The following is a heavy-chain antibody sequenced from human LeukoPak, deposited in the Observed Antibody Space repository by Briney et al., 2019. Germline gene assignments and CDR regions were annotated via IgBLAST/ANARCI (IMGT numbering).Heavy chain of an antibody. CDR3: AKSAGSCASVTYRYFDS. J-gene: IGHJ4*02. CDR1: GFTFNTYA. D-gene: IGHD4-17*01. CDR2: IGGAGVTT. Sequence: PGGSLRLSCAASGFTFNTYAMNWVRQSPGKALEWVSVIGGAGVTTKYADSVKGRFTISRDNPNNILYLQMNNLRADDSAVYYCAKSAGSCASVTYRYFDSWGQGTLVTVSS. V-gene: IGHV3-23*01.